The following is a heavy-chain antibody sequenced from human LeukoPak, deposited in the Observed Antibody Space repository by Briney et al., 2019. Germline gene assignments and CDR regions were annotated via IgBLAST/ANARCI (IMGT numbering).Heavy chain of an antibody. Sequence: GGSLRLSCSDSGFTFSSNNMQWVRQPPGKGLEYVSSISPNGGSTYYADSVKGRFTISRDNSKYTLYFQMSSLRVEDTAVYYCVKGISVAGRVYFQHWGQGTLVTVSS. J-gene: IGHJ1*01. CDR2: ISPNGGST. V-gene: IGHV3-64D*06. D-gene: IGHD6-19*01. CDR1: GFTFSSNN. CDR3: VKGISVAGRVYFQH.